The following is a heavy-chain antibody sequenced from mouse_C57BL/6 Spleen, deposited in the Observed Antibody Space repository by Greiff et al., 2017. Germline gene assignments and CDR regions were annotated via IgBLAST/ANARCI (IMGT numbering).Heavy chain of an antibody. D-gene: IGHD1-1*01. CDR1: GFTFSDYG. V-gene: IGHV5-17*01. CDR3: ASTTVVATGYCDV. Sequence: EVKLMESGGGLVKPGGSLKLSCAASGFTFSDYGMTWVRQAPEKGLEWVAYISSGSSTIYYADTVKGRFTLSRDTAKSTLYLQLTSLRSEDTAMYYCASTTVVATGYCDVWGTGTTVTVAS. CDR2: ISSGSSTI. J-gene: IGHJ1*03.